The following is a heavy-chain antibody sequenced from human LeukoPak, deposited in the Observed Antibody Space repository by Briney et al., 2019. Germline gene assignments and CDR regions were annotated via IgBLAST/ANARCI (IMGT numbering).Heavy chain of an antibody. V-gene: IGHV1-2*02. Sequence: GASVKVSCKASGYTFTSYGISWVRQAPGQGLEWMGWINPNSGGTNYAQKFQGRVTMTRDTSISTAYMELSRLRSDDTAVYYCARGPGRYSRIDYWGQGTLVTVSS. CDR3: ARGPGRYSRIDY. CDR1: GYTFTSYG. CDR2: INPNSGGT. D-gene: IGHD6-13*01. J-gene: IGHJ4*02.